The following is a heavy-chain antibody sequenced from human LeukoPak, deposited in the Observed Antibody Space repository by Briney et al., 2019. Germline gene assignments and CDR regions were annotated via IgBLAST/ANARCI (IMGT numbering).Heavy chain of an antibody. CDR2: IYSGGNT. V-gene: IGHV3-53*01. CDR1: GFTVSSNF. J-gene: IGHJ3*02. Sequence: GGSLRLSCAASGFTVSSNFMSWVRQAPGKGLEWVSVIYSGGNTYYADSVKGRFTISRDNSKNTLYLQMNSLRVEDTAVYYCARDRGWTGAFDIWGQGTMVTVSS. CDR3: ARDRGWTGAFDI. D-gene: IGHD3/OR15-3a*01.